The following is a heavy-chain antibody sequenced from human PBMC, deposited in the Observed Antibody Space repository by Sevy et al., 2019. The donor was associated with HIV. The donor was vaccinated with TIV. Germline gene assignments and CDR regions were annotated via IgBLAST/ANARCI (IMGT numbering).Heavy chain of an antibody. J-gene: IGHJ5*02. D-gene: IGHD3-10*01. CDR3: TRDRYTLVRGAMMTWFDP. CDR1: GGSISGYY. V-gene: IGHV4-59*01. CDR2: THSNGNT. Sequence: SETLSLTCTVSGGSISGYYWSWIRQSPGKGLEWIAYTHSNGNTNYDPSLKSRVTISIDTSKYQFSLRLSSVTAADTAAYYCTRDRYTLVRGAMMTWFDPWGQGTLVTVSS.